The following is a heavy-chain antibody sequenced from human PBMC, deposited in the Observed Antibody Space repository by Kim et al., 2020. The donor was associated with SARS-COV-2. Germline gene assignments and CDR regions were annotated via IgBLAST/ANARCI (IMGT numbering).Heavy chain of an antibody. Sequence: GGSLRLSCAASGFPFSNYAIHWVRQAPGKGLEWVSCISQDGTQKFYADSLKGRLTISRDNSKSTVYLQMNSLRGEDTALYYCAKDSDYAVVGVQVVPGGRLDSWGQGTLVIVSS. V-gene: IGHV3-30-3*02. CDR3: AKDSDYAVVGVQVVPGGRLDS. CDR1: GFPFSNYA. D-gene: IGHD4-17*01. J-gene: IGHJ4*02. CDR2: ISQDGTQK.